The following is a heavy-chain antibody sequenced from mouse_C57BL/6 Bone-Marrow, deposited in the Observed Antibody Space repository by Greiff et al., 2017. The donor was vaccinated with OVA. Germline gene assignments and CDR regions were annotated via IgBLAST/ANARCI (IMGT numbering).Heavy chain of an antibody. V-gene: IGHV7-3*01. CDR2: IRNKANGYTT. CDR1: GFTFTDYY. CDR3: ARYTAYYFDY. Sequence: EVKVVESGGGLVQPGGSLSLSCAASGFTFTDYYMSWVRQPPGKALEWLGFIRNKANGYTTEYSASVKGRFTISRDNSQSILYLQMNALRAEDSATYYCARYTAYYFDYWGQCTTLTVSS. J-gene: IGHJ2*01.